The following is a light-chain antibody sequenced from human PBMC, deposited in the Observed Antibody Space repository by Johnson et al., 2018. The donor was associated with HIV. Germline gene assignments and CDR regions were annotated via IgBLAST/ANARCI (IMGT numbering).Light chain of an antibody. CDR1: SSNIGNNY. CDR2: ENN. CDR3: ETWDSSLSGYYV. Sequence: QSVLTQPPSVSVAPGQKVTISCSGSSSNIGNNYVSWYQQLPGTAPKLLIYENNKRPSGIPDRFSGSKSGASATLVITGLQTGDEADYYCETWDSSLSGYYVFGTGTKLTVL. V-gene: IGLV1-51*02. J-gene: IGLJ1*01.